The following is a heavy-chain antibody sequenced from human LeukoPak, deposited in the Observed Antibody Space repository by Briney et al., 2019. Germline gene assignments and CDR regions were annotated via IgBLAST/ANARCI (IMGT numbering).Heavy chain of an antibody. CDR3: AKVNWRLWYFDL. Sequence: PGGSLRLSCAASGFTFSSYDMSWVRQAPGKGLEWVSGIGGSGGSTYHADSVTGRFIISRDNPKNTLYLQMNSLRAEDTAVYYCAKVNWRLWYFDLWGRGTLVTVSS. CDR1: GFTFSSYD. V-gene: IGHV3-23*01. J-gene: IGHJ2*01. CDR2: IGGSGGST. D-gene: IGHD1-1*01.